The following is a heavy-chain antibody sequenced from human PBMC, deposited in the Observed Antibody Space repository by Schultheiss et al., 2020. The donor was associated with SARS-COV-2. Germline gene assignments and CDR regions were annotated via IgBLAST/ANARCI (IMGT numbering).Heavy chain of an antibody. CDR1: GFTVSSNY. CDR3: ARQFWGFGDPLDY. Sequence: GSLRLSCAASGFTVSSNYMSWVRQAPGKGLEWIGEVNHSGNTNYNPSLKSRVTISVDMSKNQLSLKLSSVTAADTAVYYCARQFWGFGDPLDYWGQGTLVTVSS. CDR2: VNHSGNT. J-gene: IGHJ4*02. V-gene: IGHV4-34*01. D-gene: IGHD3-10*01.